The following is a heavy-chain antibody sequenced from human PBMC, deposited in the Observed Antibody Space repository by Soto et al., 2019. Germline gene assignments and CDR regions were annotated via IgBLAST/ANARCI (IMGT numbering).Heavy chain of an antibody. D-gene: IGHD2-15*01. CDR2: VYYAGPT. V-gene: IGHV4-59*01. CDR3: VREDKKATPDTYGVSVLDV. J-gene: IGHJ6*02. Sequence: SATRSLTSHVSGGSISNYDGSWLRHPPGKGLEYLGFVYYAGPTYYNPSLKSRITISLDTSKSHFSLRLTSVTAADTAVYYCVREDKKATPDTYGVSVLDVWGQGTTVTVS. CDR1: GGSISNYD.